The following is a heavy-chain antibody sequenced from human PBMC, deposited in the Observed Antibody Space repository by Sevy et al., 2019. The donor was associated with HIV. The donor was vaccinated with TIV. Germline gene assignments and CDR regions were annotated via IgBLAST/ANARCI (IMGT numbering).Heavy chain of an antibody. J-gene: IGHJ6*03. Sequence: GGSLRLSCAVSGFSFDSYGMTWVRQAPGKGLEWVSAISGSGTRTYYADSVKGRFIISRDNSKNTLDLQMNSLRAVDTAIYYCAKMYVGDYAPDEIAYYFYYYNMDVWGKGTTVTVSS. V-gene: IGHV3-23*01. CDR3: AKMYVGDYAPDEIAYYFYYYNMDV. D-gene: IGHD4-17*01. CDR2: ISGSGTRT. CDR1: GFSFDSYG.